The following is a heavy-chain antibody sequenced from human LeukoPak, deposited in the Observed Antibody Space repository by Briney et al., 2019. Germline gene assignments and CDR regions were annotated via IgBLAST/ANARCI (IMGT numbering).Heavy chain of an antibody. D-gene: IGHD3-9*01. V-gene: IGHV3-66*01. CDR1: GFTVSSNY. CDR2: IYSGGST. CDR3: ARESSYYDILTGYSHDY. Sequence: GGSLRLSCAAPGFTVSSNYMSWVRQAPGKGLEWVSVIYSGGSTYYADSVKGRFTISRDNSKNTLYLQMNSLRAEDTAVYYCARESSYYDILTGYSHDYWGQGTLVTVSS. J-gene: IGHJ4*02.